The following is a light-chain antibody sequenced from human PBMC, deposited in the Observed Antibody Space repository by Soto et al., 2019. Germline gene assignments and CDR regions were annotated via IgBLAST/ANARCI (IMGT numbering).Light chain of an antibody. J-gene: IGKJ1*01. CDR3: QHYNSYSEA. V-gene: IGKV3-11*01. Sequence: EIVLTQSPGTLSLSPGERAPLSCRASQSVSSYLAWYQQKPGQAPRLLIYDASNRATGIPARFSGSGSGTDFTLTISSLQPDDFATYYCQHYNSYSEAFGQGTKVDIK. CDR2: DAS. CDR1: QSVSSY.